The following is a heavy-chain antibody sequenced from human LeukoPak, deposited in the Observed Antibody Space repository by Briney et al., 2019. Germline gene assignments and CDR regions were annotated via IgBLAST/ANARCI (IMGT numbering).Heavy chain of an antibody. CDR3: ARRRDYFDY. CDR2: ISSSGGNI. CDR1: GFDLSDHY. Sequence: PGGSLRLSCVVSGFDLSDHYMSWIRQAPGKGLEWISYISSSGGNIYFADSVKGRFTMSRDNARGSLYLQMNSLTADDTAIYYCARRRDYFDYWGQGTLVTVSS. V-gene: IGHV3-11*01. J-gene: IGHJ4*01.